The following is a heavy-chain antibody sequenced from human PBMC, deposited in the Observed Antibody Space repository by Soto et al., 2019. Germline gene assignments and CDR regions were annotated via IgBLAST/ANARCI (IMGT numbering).Heavy chain of an antibody. CDR3: ARHGGIAAASLSYYYYYYYMDV. J-gene: IGHJ6*03. CDR1: GCTIGGYY. D-gene: IGHD6-13*01. Sequence: PLETLSLTWSFAGCTIGGYYWSWIRQQPGKGPEWIGYIYYSGSTDYNPSLKSRVTISVDTSKNQFSLKLSSVTAADTAVYYCARHGGIAAASLSYYYYYYYMDVWGKGPTVTVSS. V-gene: IGHV4-59*08. CDR2: IYYSGST.